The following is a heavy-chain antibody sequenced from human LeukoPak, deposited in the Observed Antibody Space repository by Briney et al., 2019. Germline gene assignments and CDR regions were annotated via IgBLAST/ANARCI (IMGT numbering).Heavy chain of an antibody. Sequence: GGSLELSCVASGFAVSDNFMAWVRQAPGKGLDWVSISNPGGPTHYEESVRGRFTISRDNAKNTVYLQMNSLRAEDTAVYYCVKGLGCILDYWGQGILVTVSS. J-gene: IGHJ4*02. CDR3: VKGLGCILDY. D-gene: IGHD7-27*01. CDR2: SNPGGPT. V-gene: IGHV3-53*01. CDR1: GFAVSDNF.